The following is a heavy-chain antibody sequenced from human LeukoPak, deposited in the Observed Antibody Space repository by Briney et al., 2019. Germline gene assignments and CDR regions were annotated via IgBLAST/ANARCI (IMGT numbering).Heavy chain of an antibody. J-gene: IGHJ5*02. D-gene: IGHD2-2*01. CDR2: INPSGGST. CDR1: GYTFTSCY. Sequence: ASVKVSCKASGYTFTSCYMHWVRQAPGQGLEWMGIINPSGGSTSYAQKFQGRVTMTRDMSTSTVYMELSSLRSEDTAVYYCATAAARYNWFDPWGQGTLVTVSS. V-gene: IGHV1-46*01. CDR3: ATAAARYNWFDP.